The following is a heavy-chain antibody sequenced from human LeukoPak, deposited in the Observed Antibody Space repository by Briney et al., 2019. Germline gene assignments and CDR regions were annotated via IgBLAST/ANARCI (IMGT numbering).Heavy chain of an antibody. CDR3: ARDRSLGLLTPMDY. J-gene: IGHJ4*02. CDR1: GFTFSSYA. D-gene: IGHD3-22*01. CDR2: ISYDGSNK. V-gene: IGHV3-30-3*01. Sequence: GGSLRLSCAASGFTFSSYAMHWVRQAPGKGLEWVAVISYDGSNKYYADSVKGRFTISRDNSKNTLYLQMNSLRTEDTAVYYCARDRSLGLLTPMDYWGQGTLVTVSS.